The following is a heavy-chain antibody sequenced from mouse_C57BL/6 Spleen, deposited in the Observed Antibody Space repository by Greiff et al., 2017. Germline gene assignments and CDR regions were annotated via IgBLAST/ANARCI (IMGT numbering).Heavy chain of an antibody. CDR1: GYTFTSYW. Sequence: QVQLQQPGAELVKPGASVKLSCKASGYTFTSYWMHWVKQRPGRGLEWIGRIDPNSGGTKYNEKFKSKATLTVDKPSSTAYMQLSSLISEDSAVYYCARVYDYDCGLAMDYWGQGTSVTVSS. CDR2: IDPNSGGT. CDR3: ARVYDYDCGLAMDY. D-gene: IGHD2-4*01. J-gene: IGHJ4*01. V-gene: IGHV1-72*01.